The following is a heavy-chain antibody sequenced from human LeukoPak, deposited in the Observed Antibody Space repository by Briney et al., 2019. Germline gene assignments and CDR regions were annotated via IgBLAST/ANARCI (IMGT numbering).Heavy chain of an antibody. CDR1: GYTFTNYG. CDR2: IGRNNGNT. CDR3: ARDRGDYYSDY. J-gene: IGHJ4*02. V-gene: IGHV1-18*01. Sequence: GASVKVSCKASGYTFTNYGITWVRQAPGQGLEWMGWIGRNNGNTKFAQKLQGRVTMTTDTSTTTAYMELRSLRSDDTAVYFCARDRGDYYSDYWGQGTLVSVSS. D-gene: IGHD6-25*01.